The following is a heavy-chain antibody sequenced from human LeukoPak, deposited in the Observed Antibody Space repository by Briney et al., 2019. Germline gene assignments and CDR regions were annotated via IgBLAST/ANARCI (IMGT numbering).Heavy chain of an antibody. V-gene: IGHV3-53*01. Sequence: GGSLRLSCAASGFTVSSSCMSWVRQAPGKGLEWVSVIYSGGNTYYADSVKGRFTISRDNSKNTLYLQMNSLRAEDTAVYYCARDRSSGYGIDYWGQGTLVTVSS. D-gene: IGHD3-22*01. CDR1: GFTVSSSC. CDR3: ARDRSSGYGIDY. J-gene: IGHJ4*02. CDR2: IYSGGNT.